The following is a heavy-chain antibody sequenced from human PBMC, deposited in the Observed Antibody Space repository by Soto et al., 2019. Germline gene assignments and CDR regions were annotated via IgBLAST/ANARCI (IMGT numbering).Heavy chain of an antibody. CDR1: GFTFFSYA. CDR2: ISGSGGST. V-gene: IGHV3-23*01. J-gene: IGHJ4*02. CDR3: ATPIGKEHCSGGSCYSGGVY. D-gene: IGHD2-15*01. Sequence: EVQLLESGGGLVQPGGSLRLSCAASGFTFFSYAMTWVRQAPGRGLEWVSGISGSGGSTDYADSVKGRFTISRDNSKNTLYLQMNSLRAEDTAVYFCATPIGKEHCSGGSCYSGGVYWGQGTLVTVSS.